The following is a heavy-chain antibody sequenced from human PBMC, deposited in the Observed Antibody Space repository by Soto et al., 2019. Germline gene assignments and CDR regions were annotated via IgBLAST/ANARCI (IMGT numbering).Heavy chain of an antibody. Sequence: QLQLQESGPGLVKPSETLSLTCTVSGGSISSSSYYWGWIRQPPGKGLEWIGSIYYSGSTYYNPSLKSRVAISVDTSKNQCSLKLSSVTAADTAVYYCASHTPVVVVDLIFQGHFDLWGRGTLVTVSS. CDR2: IYYSGST. J-gene: IGHJ2*01. CDR1: GGSISSSSYY. V-gene: IGHV4-39*01. CDR3: ASHTPVVVVDLIFQGHFDL. D-gene: IGHD2-15*01.